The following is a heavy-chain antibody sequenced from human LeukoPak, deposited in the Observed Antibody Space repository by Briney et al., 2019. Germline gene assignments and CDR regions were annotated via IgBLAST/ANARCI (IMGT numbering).Heavy chain of an antibody. CDR3: ARMYYDILTGYPPRDAFDI. CDR1: RYTFTGYY. D-gene: IGHD3-9*01. J-gene: IGHJ3*02. CDR2: INPNSGGT. Sequence: ASVKVSCKASRYTFTGYYMHWVRQAPGQGLEWMGWINPNSGGTNYAQKFQGRVTMTRDTSISTAYMELSRLRSDDTAVYYCARMYYDILTGYPPRDAFDIWGQGTMVTVSS. V-gene: IGHV1-2*02.